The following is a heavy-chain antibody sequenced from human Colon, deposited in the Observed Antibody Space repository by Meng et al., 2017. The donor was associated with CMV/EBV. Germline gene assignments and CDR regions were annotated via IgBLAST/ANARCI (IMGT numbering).Heavy chain of an antibody. D-gene: IGHD1-14*01. Sequence: GRSLKISCAASGFTFSSHAMHWVRQAPGKGLEWVAVIWYDASNAYYSDSVKGRFSISRDNSKNSLYLQMNSLRAEDTAVYYCAKDQHGIDYYYSYGMDVWGQGTTVTVSS. J-gene: IGHJ6*02. CDR2: IWYDASNA. CDR1: GFTFSSHA. CDR3: AKDQHGIDYYYSYGMDV. V-gene: IGHV3-33*06.